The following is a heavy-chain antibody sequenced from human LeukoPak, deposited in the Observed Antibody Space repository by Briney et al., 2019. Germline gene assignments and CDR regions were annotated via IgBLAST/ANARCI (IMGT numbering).Heavy chain of an antibody. V-gene: IGHV3-48*01. J-gene: IGHJ2*01. CDR1: GFTFSSYS. CDR3: AKVPPKQLTTVTRSYWYFDL. Sequence: QAGGSLRLSCGASGFTFSSYSMNWVRQAPGKGLEWVSYISSSSSTTHYGDSVKGRFTISRDNSKNTLYLQMNSLRAEDTAVYYCAKVPPKQLTTVTRSYWYFDLWGRGTLVTVSS. D-gene: IGHD4-17*01. CDR2: ISSSSSTT.